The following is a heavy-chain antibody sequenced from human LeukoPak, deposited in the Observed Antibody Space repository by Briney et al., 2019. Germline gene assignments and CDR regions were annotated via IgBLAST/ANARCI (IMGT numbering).Heavy chain of an antibody. J-gene: IGHJ5*02. CDR3: AREYRGYYDILTGHPEPWFDP. CDR2: INPSGGST. Sequence: ASVKVSCKASGYTFTSYYMHWVRQAPGQGLEWMGIINPSGGSTSYAQKFQGRVTMTRDTSTSTVYMELSSLRSEDTAVYYCAREYRGYYDILTGHPEPWFDPWGQGTLVTVSS. V-gene: IGHV1-46*01. CDR1: GYTFTSYY. D-gene: IGHD3-9*01.